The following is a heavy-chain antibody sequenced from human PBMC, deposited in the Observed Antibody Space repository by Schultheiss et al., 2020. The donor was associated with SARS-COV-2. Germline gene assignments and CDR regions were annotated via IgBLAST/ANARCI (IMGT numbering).Heavy chain of an antibody. D-gene: IGHD5-18*01. CDR2: IWYDGSNK. CDR3: ARDPQDTAILGAFDI. V-gene: IGHV3-33*01. CDR1: GFTFSSYG. J-gene: IGHJ3*02. Sequence: GGSLRLSCAASGFTFSSYGMHWVRQAPGKGLEWVAVIWYDGSNKYYADSVKGRFTISRDNSKNTLYLQMNSLRAEDTAVYYCARDPQDTAILGAFDIWGQGTMVTVSS.